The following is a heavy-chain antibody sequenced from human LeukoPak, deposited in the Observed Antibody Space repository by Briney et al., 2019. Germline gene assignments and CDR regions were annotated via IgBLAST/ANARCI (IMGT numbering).Heavy chain of an antibody. CDR2: IYSGGST. J-gene: IGHJ4*02. CDR1: GFTVSSNY. CDR3: ARDLLGYCSTTSCHFFDY. V-gene: IGHV3-53*01. Sequence: PGGSLRLSCAASGFTVSSNYMSWVRQAPGKGLEWVSVIYSGGSTYYADSVKGRFTISRDNSKNTLYLQMNSLRAEDTAVYYCARDLLGYCSTTSCHFFDYWGQGTLVTVSS. D-gene: IGHD2-2*01.